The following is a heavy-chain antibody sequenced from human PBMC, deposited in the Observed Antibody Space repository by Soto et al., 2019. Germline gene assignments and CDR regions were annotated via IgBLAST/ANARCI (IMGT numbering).Heavy chain of an antibody. CDR2: ISSSSSTI. Sequence: EVQLVESGGGLVQPGGSLRLSCAASGFTFSSYSMNWVRQAPGKELEWVSYISSSSSTIYYADSVKGRFTISRDNAKNSLYLQMNSLTDEDTAVYYCARKEGSSRGDIVVVPAAADYWGQGTLVTVSS. CDR1: GFTFSSYS. J-gene: IGHJ4*02. V-gene: IGHV3-48*02. D-gene: IGHD2-2*01. CDR3: ARKEGSSRGDIVVVPAAADY.